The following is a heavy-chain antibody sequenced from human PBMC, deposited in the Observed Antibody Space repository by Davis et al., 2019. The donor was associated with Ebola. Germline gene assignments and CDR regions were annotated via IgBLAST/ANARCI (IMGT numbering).Heavy chain of an antibody. CDR1: GFTFSSYW. V-gene: IGHV3-73*01. D-gene: IGHD3-22*01. CDR3: TTTYYYDSSGTLVADY. Sequence: GESLKISCTASGFTFSSYWMHWVRQASGKGLEWVGRIRSKANSYATAYAASVKGRFTISRDDSKNTAYLQMNSLKTEDTAVYYCTTTYYYDSSGTLVADYWGQGTLVTVSS. CDR2: IRSKANSYAT. J-gene: IGHJ4*02.